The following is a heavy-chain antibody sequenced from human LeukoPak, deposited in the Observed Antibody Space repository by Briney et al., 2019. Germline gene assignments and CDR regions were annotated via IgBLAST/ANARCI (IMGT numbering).Heavy chain of an antibody. V-gene: IGHV3-20*04. J-gene: IGHJ4*02. Sequence: GGSLRLSCAASGFTFDDYGMSWVRQAPGKGLEWVSGINWNGGSTGYADSVKSRFTISRDNAKNSLYLQMNSLRAEDTAMYYCARGVYYYDSSGPFDYWGQGTLVTVSS. CDR1: GFTFDDYG. CDR2: INWNGGST. CDR3: ARGVYYYDSSGPFDY. D-gene: IGHD3-22*01.